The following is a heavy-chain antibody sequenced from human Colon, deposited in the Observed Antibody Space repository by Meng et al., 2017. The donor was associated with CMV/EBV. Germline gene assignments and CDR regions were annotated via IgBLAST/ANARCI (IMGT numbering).Heavy chain of an antibody. J-gene: IGHJ4*02. CDR3: AKGGYSSSPSGDY. CDR1: GFTFSSYS. D-gene: IGHD6-6*01. Sequence: GESLKISCAASGFTFSSYSMNWVRQAPGKGLEWVSSISSSSSYIYYADSVKGRFTISRDNAKNSLYLQMNSLRAEDTAVYYCAKGGYSSSPSGDYWGQGTLVTVSS. CDR2: ISSSSSYI. V-gene: IGHV3-21*01.